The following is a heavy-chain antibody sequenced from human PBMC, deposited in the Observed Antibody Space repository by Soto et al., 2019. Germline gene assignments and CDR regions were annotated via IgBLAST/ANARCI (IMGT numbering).Heavy chain of an antibody. CDR2: INHSGST. D-gene: IGHD2-15*01. V-gene: IGHV4-34*01. J-gene: IGHJ3*02. Sequence: QVQLQQWGAGLLKPSETLSLTCAVYGGSFSGYYWSWIRQPPGKGLEWIGEINHSGSTNYNPSLKSRVNISVDTSKNQFSLKLSSVTAADTAVYYCASPGYCSGGSCSRSGQNRSDIWGQGTMVTVSS. CDR3: ASPGYCSGGSCSRSGQNRSDI. CDR1: GGSFSGYY.